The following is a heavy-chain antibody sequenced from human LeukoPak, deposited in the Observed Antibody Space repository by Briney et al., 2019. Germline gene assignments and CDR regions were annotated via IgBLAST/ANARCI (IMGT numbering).Heavy chain of an antibody. Sequence: SETLSLTCTVSGASISSYYWTWIRQPPGKGLEWIGYIYNSRNTNYNPSLKSRVTISVDTSKNQFSLKLNSVNAADTAVYYCARRNILTEGEAFDIWGQGTMVTVSS. CDR1: GASISSYY. CDR3: ARRNILTEGEAFDI. J-gene: IGHJ3*02. V-gene: IGHV4-59*08. CDR2: IYNSRNT. D-gene: IGHD3-9*01.